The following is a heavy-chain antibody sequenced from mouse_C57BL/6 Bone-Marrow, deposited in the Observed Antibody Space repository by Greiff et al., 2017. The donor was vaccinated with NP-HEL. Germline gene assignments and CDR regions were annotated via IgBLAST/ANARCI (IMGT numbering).Heavy chain of an antibody. Sequence: QVQLQQSGAELVMPGASVKLSCKASGYTFTSYWMHWVKQRPGQGLEWIGEIDPSDSYTNYNQKFKGKSTLTVDKSSSTAYMQRSSLTSEDSAVDYCAREGWLLLFAYWGQGTLVTVSA. V-gene: IGHV1-69*01. CDR3: AREGWLLLFAY. J-gene: IGHJ3*01. D-gene: IGHD2-3*01. CDR2: IDPSDSYT. CDR1: GYTFTSYW.